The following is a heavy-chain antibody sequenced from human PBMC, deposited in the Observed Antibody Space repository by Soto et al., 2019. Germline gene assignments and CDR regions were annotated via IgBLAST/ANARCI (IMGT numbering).Heavy chain of an antibody. CDR3: ARDLGRHYYGSGRPGGMGV. Sequence: QVQLQESGPGQVKPSQTLSLTCTVSGGSISSGGYYWSWIRQHPGKGLEWIGYIYYSGSTYYNPSLKSRVTISVDTSKNQFSLKLSSVTAADTAVYYCARDLGRHYYGSGRPGGMGVWGQGTTVTVSS. CDR1: GGSISSGGYY. D-gene: IGHD3-10*01. J-gene: IGHJ6*02. V-gene: IGHV4-31*03. CDR2: IYYSGST.